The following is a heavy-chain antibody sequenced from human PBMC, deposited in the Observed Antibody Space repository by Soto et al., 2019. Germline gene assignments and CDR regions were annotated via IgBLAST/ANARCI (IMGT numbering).Heavy chain of an antibody. CDR1: GVAFSSHT. D-gene: IGHD3-9*01. CDR2: IISILGIA. CDR3: ARGNYHITRPNFDY. Sequence: SAKASCKASGVAFSSHTISSVRQALGQGLEWMGRIISILGIANYAQKFQGRVTITADKSTSTAYMELSSLRSEDTAVYYCARGNYHITRPNFDYWGKGTLVTVSS. V-gene: IGHV1-69*02. J-gene: IGHJ4*02.